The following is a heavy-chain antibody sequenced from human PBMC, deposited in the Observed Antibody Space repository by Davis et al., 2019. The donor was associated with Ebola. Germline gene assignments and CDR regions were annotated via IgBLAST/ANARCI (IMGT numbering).Heavy chain of an antibody. CDR3: ARDTTYSSGSDI. CDR2: INAGNGNT. Sequence: SVTVSRMASVYTFTRYAMHWVRQASGQRPEWMGWINAGNGNTKYSQKFQGRVTITRDTSASTAYMELSSLRSEDTAVYYCARDTTYSSGSDIWGQGTMVTVSS. CDR1: VYTFTRYA. J-gene: IGHJ3*02. D-gene: IGHD6-19*01. V-gene: IGHV1-3*01.